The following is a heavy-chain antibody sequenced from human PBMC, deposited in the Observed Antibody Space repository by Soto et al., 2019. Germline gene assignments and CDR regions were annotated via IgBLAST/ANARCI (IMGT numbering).Heavy chain of an antibody. V-gene: IGHV4-4*07. J-gene: IGHJ5*02. D-gene: IGHD6-25*01. CDR2: VHTSGST. CDR3: ARGKATASRGGLGP. Sequence: HSDTMDLSCTVSGDSISSYVWSWIRQHAGKGLEWIGRVHTSGSTTYNPSLKSRVTMSVDTSKSQFSLKLTSVTAADTAVYYCARGKATASRGGLGPCGQGTLLTVSS. CDR1: GDSISSYV.